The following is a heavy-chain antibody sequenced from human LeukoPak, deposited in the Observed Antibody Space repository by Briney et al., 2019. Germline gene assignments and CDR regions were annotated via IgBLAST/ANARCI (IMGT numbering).Heavy chain of an antibody. V-gene: IGHV3-49*04. Sequence: PGRSLRLSCTASGFTFGDYAMSWVRQAPGKGLEWVGFIRSKAYGGTTEYAASVKGRFTISRDDSKNIAYLQMDSLKTEDTVVYYCTTPPGAVRGAPGHWGQGTLVTVSS. D-gene: IGHD1-26*01. CDR1: GFTFGDYA. CDR3: TTPPGAVRGAPGH. CDR2: IRSKAYGGTT. J-gene: IGHJ4*02.